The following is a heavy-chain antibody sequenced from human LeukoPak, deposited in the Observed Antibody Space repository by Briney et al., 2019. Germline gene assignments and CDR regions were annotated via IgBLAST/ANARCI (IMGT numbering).Heavy chain of an antibody. D-gene: IGHD2-2*01. J-gene: IGHJ4*02. CDR2: ISGSGGST. V-gene: IGHV3-23*01. CDR1: GFIVSDDY. CDR3: AKDRSRRIVVAPAAPIDY. Sequence: PGGSLRLSCAVSGFIVSDDYMSWVRQAPGKGLEWVSAISGSGGSTYYADSVKGRFTISRDNSKNTLYLQMNSLRAEDTAVYYCAKDRSRRIVVAPAAPIDYWGQGTLVTVSS.